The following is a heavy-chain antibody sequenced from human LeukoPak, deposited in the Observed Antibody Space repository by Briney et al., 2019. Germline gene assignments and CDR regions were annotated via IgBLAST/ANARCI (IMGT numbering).Heavy chain of an antibody. J-gene: IGHJ4*02. CDR3: AKGAGVYDFWSGWDY. V-gene: IGHV3-23*01. CDR2: ISGSGGST. Sequence: GGSLRLSCAASGFTFSSYAMSWVRQAPGKGLEWVSAISGSGGSTYYADSVKGRFTISRDNSKNTLYLQINSLRAEDTAVYYCAKGAGVYDFWSGWDYWGQGTLVTVSS. CDR1: GFTFSSYA. D-gene: IGHD3-3*01.